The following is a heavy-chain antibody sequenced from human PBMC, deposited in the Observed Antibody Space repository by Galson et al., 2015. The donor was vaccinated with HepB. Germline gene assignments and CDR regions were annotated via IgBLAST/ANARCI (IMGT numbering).Heavy chain of an antibody. CDR2: TYYRSKRYN. CDR1: GDSVSSASAA. V-gene: IGHV6-1*01. J-gene: IGHJ5*02. D-gene: IGHD3-3*01. CDR3: ARDPFWSASP. Sequence: CAISGDSVSSASAAWNWIRQSPSRGLEWLGRTYYRSKRYNDYAVSVKSRISINPDTSKNQFSLQLNSVTPEDTAVYYCARDPFWSASPWGQGTLVTVSS.